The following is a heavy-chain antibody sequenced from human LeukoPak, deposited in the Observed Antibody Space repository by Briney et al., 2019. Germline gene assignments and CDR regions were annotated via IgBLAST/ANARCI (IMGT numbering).Heavy chain of an antibody. Sequence: ASVKVSCKASGYTFTRHAMNWVRQAPGQGLEWMGWINTNTRNPTYAQGFTGRFVFSLDTSINTAYLQINSLKPEDTAVYYCARGGSMVVVWGQGTLVTVSS. D-gene: IGHD2-15*01. CDR3: ARGGSMVVV. CDR1: GYTFTRHA. CDR2: INTNTRNP. J-gene: IGHJ4*02. V-gene: IGHV7-4-1*02.